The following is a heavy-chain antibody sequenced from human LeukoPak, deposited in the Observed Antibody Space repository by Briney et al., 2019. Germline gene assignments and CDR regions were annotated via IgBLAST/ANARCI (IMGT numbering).Heavy chain of an antibody. J-gene: IGHJ4*02. CDR3: ARGNYGGVTQFDY. CDR1: GGSISSGGYY. D-gene: IGHD4-23*01. V-gene: IGHV4-31*03. Sequence: TSETLSLTCTVSGGSISSGGYYCSWIPQHPGKGREWSGCIYYSGRTYDNPSLKSRVTITVDTSKNQFSHELRSVTAADTAVYYCARGNYGGVTQFDYWGQGTLVTVSS. CDR2: IYYSGRT.